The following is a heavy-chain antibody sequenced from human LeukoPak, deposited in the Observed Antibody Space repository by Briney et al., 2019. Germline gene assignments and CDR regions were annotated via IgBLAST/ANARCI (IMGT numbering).Heavy chain of an antibody. Sequence: SETLSLTCTVSGGSISSYYWSWIRQPPGKGLEWIGYIYYSGSTNYNPSLKSRVTISVDTSKNQFSLKLSSVTAADTAVYYCARDGGLSRGGQHLTFDYWGKGTLVTVSS. D-gene: IGHD6-19*01. CDR2: IYYSGST. CDR3: ARDGGLSRGGQHLTFDY. V-gene: IGHV4-59*01. CDR1: GGSISSYY. J-gene: IGHJ4*02.